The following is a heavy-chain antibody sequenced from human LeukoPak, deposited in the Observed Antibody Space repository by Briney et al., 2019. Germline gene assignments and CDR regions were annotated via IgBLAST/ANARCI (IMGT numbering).Heavy chain of an antibody. D-gene: IGHD6-19*01. CDR3: ARVQGSSGPGIFDY. J-gene: IGHJ4*02. CDR2: IKQDGSEK. Sequence: GGSLRLSCAASGFTFSSYRMSWVRQAPGKGLEWVANIKQDGSEKYYVDSVKGRFTISRDNAKNSLYLQMNSLRAEDTAVYYCARVQGSSGPGIFDYWGQGTLVTVSS. V-gene: IGHV3-7*01. CDR1: GFTFSSYR.